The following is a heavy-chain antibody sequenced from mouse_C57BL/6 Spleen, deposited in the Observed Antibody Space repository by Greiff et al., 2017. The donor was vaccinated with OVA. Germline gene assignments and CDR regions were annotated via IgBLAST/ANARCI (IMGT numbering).Heavy chain of an antibody. CDR1: GFTFSSYA. D-gene: IGHD2-2*01. Sequence: EVNLVESGGGLVKPGGSLKLSCAASGFTFSSYAMSWVRQTPEKRLEWVATISDGGSYTYYPDNVKGRFTISRDNAKNNLYLQMSHLKSEDTAMYYCARGGYDLYWYFDVWGTGTTVTVSS. CDR3: ARGGYDLYWYFDV. CDR2: ISDGGSYT. V-gene: IGHV5-4*03. J-gene: IGHJ1*03.